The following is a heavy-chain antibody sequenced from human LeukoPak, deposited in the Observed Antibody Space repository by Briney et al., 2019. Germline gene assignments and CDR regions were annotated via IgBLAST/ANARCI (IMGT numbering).Heavy chain of an antibody. J-gene: IGHJ6*02. CDR2: ISAYNGNT. V-gene: IGHV1-18*01. CDR1: GYTFTSYG. Sequence: EASVNVSCTASGYTFTSYGISWVGQAPGQGGEGMGWISAYNGNTNYAQKLQGRVTITTDTSTSTAYMELRSLRSDDTAVYYCARDIDSSSWNYYYYYGMDVWGQGTTVTVSS. CDR3: ARDIDSSSWNYYYYYGMDV. D-gene: IGHD6-13*01.